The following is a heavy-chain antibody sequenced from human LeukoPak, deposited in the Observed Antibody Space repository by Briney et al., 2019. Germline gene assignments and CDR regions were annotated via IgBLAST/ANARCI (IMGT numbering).Heavy chain of an antibody. V-gene: IGHV3-64*01. CDR2: ISSNGGST. J-gene: IGHJ4*02. CDR1: GFTFSSYA. D-gene: IGHD3-16*01. Sequence: GGSLRLSCAASGFTFSSYAMHWVRQAPGKGLEYVSAISSNGGSTYYANSVKGRFTISRDNSKNTLYLQMGSLRAEDMAVYYCARDGGVPPHFDYWGQGTLVTVSS. CDR3: ARDGGVPPHFDY.